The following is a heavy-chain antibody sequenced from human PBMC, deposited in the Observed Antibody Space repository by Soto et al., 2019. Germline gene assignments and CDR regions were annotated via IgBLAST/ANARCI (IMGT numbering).Heavy chain of an antibody. V-gene: IGHV5-51*01. CDR1: GYSSTSYW. J-gene: IGHJ6*02. D-gene: IGHD2-2*01. Sequence: GESLKISCKGSGYSSTSYWIGWVRQMPGKGLEWMRVIYPGDSDTRYSPSFQGQVTISADKSISTAYLQWSSLKASDTAMYYCARRSRYAVGVYGMDVWGQGTTVTVSS. CDR2: IYPGDSDT. CDR3: ARRSRYAVGVYGMDV.